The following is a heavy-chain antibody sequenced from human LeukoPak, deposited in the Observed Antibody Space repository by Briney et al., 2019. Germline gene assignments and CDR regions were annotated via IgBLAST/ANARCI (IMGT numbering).Heavy chain of an antibody. D-gene: IGHD5-18*01. CDR1: GFTFSSYG. CDR3: AKGRSYGPLFDY. CDR2: ISYDGSNK. J-gene: IGHJ4*02. V-gene: IGHV3-30*18. Sequence: GGSLRLSCAASGFTFSSYGMHWVRQAPGKGLEWVAVISYDGSNKYYADSVKGRFTISRDNSKNTLYLQMNSLRAEDTAVYYCAKGRSYGPLFDYWGQGTLVTVSS.